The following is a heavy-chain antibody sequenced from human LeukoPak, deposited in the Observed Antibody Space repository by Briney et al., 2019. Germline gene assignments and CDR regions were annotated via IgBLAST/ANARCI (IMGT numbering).Heavy chain of an antibody. J-gene: IGHJ6*03. CDR3: AKDISNSLRYFYMDV. D-gene: IGHD4-11*01. V-gene: IGHV3-43*01. CDR2: ISWEGGVI. Sequence: GGSLRLSCAASGFIFDDYSMHWIRQAPGKGLEWVALISWEGGVINYADSVKGRFTISRDNNKNSLYVQMDSLTTEDSAVYYCAKDISNSLRYFYMDVWGKGTTVTVSS. CDR1: GFIFDDYS.